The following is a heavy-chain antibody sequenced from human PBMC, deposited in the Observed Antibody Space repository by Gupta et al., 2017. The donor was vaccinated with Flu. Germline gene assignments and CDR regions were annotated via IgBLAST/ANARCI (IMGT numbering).Heavy chain of an antibody. D-gene: IGHD2-21*02. CDR1: GGSVTSYY. J-gene: IGHJ6*03. V-gene: IGHV4-59*02. CDR2: VYHSGTS. Sequence: QVQLQESGPRLVKPSETLALTCTVSGGSVTSYYWSWIRQAPGKGLEWIGYVYHSGTSNYNPSLKSRVTMSVDTSKNQVSLKLISVTAADTAVYYCATTAYYFYYMDVWGNGTTVTVSS. CDR3: ATTAYYFYYMDV.